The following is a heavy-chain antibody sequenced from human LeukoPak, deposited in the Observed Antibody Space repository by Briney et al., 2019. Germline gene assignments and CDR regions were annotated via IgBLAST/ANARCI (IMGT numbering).Heavy chain of an antibody. D-gene: IGHD6-6*01. CDR3: VRDALAPRRDFDF. CDR1: GFTFSNHW. V-gene: IGHV3-74*01. J-gene: IGHJ4*02. Sequence: PGGSLRLSCAASGFTFSNHWMNWVRQAPGNGLVWVSRIKTDGSSTTYADSVKGRFTISRDNAKNTLYLQMNGLRAEDTAVYYCVRDALAPRRDFDFWGQGTLVTVSS. CDR2: IKTDGSST.